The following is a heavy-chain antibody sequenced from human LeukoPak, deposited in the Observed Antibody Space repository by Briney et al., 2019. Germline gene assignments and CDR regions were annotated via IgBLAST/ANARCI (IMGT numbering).Heavy chain of an antibody. CDR2: INPNSGGT. Sequence: SVKVSCKASGYTFTGYYMHWVRQAPAQGLEWMGWINPNSGGTNYEQRFQGRVTMTRDTSISTAYMVLGRLRSDDTAVYYCARGPIGTYYYDSSGYGHGGYFDYWGQGTLVTVSS. CDR1: GYTFTGYY. D-gene: IGHD3-22*01. CDR3: ARGPIGTYYYDSSGYGHGGYFDY. V-gene: IGHV1-2*02. J-gene: IGHJ4*02.